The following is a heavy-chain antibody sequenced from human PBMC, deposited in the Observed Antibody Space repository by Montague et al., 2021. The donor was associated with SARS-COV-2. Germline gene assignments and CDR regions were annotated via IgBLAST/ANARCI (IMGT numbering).Heavy chain of an antibody. CDR1: GFSLSTSGMR. CDR3: ARSYYDILTAYYTPFDY. J-gene: IGHJ4*02. V-gene: IGHV2-70*04. Sequence: PALVKPTQTLTLTCTFSGFSLSTSGMRASWIHQPPGKALEWLARIDWDGDKFYSTSLKTRLAISKDTSKNQVVLTMTNMDPVDTVTYYCARSYYDILTAYYTPFDYWGQGTLVTVSS. CDR2: IDWDGDK. D-gene: IGHD3-9*01.